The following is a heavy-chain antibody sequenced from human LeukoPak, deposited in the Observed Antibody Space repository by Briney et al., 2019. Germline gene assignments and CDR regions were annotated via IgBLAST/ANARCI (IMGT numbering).Heavy chain of an antibody. CDR2: ISYDGSNK. D-gene: IGHD5-18*01. CDR3: ASDRTAMVTVQDY. CDR1: GFTFSSYA. V-gene: IGHV3-30*04. Sequence: GGSLRLSCAASGFTFSSYAMHWVRQAPGEGLEWVAVISYDGSNKYYADSVKGRFTISRDNSKNTLYLQMNSLRAEDTAVYYCASDRTAMVTVQDYWGRGTLVTVSS. J-gene: IGHJ4*02.